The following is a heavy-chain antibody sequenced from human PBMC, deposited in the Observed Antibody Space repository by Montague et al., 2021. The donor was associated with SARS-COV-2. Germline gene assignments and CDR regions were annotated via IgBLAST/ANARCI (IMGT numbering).Heavy chain of an antibody. CDR2: ISYDGSNK. Sequence: SLRLSCAASGFTFSSYAMHWVRKAPGKGLEWVAVISYDGSNKYYADSVKGRFTISRDNSKNTLYLQMNSLRAEDTAVYYCARPLGGGYQLLCDYWGQGTLVTVSS. CDR1: GFTFSSYA. D-gene: IGHD2-2*01. CDR3: ARPLGGGYQLLCDY. V-gene: IGHV3-30*04. J-gene: IGHJ4*02.